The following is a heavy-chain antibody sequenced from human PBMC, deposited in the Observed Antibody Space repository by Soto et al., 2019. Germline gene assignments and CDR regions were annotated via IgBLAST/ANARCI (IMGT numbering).Heavy chain of an antibody. Sequence: SVKVSCKASGGTFSSYTISWVRQAPGQGLEWMGRIIPILGIANYAQKFQGRVTITADKSTSTAYMELSSLRSEDTAVYYCAQLYSSSSGINFDYWGQGTLVTVSS. V-gene: IGHV1-69*02. D-gene: IGHD6-6*01. CDR2: IIPILGIA. CDR1: GGTFSSYT. CDR3: AQLYSSSSGINFDY. J-gene: IGHJ4*02.